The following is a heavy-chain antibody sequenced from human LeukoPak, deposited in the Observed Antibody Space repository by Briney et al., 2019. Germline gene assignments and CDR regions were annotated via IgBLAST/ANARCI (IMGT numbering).Heavy chain of an antibody. CDR2: IYYSGST. CDR1: GGSISSSGYY. J-gene: IGHJ5*02. D-gene: IGHD6-13*01. CDR3: ARAPTAAGKGPWFAP. Sequence: SETLSLTCTVSGGSISSSGYYWGWIRQPPGKGLEWIGSIYYSGSTYYNPSLKSRVTISVDTSKNQFSLKLSSVAAADTAVYYCARAPTAAGKGPWFAPGGQGTLVTVSS. V-gene: IGHV4-39*01.